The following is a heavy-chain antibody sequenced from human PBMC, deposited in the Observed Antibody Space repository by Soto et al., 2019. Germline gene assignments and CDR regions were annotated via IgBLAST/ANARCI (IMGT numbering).Heavy chain of an antibody. CDR3: ASSGYYYDAYWFDP. Sequence: SETLSLTCAVYGGSFSGYYWSWIRQPPGKGLEWIGEINHSGSTNYNPSLKSRVTISVDTSKNQFSLKLSSVTAADPAVYYCASSGYYYDAYWFDPWGQVTLVTVSS. CDR2: INHSGST. J-gene: IGHJ5*02. V-gene: IGHV4-34*01. D-gene: IGHD3-22*01. CDR1: GGSFSGYY.